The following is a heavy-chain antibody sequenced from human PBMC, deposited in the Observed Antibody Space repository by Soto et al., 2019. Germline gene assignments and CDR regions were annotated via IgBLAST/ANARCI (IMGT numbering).Heavy chain of an antibody. D-gene: IGHD3-16*01. CDR3: ARGVWGSYYYYMDV. J-gene: IGHJ6*03. Sequence: SETLSLTCAVYGGSFSGYYWSWIRQPPGKGLEWIGEINHSGSTNYNPSLKSRVTISVDTSKNQFSLKLSSVTAADTAVYYCARGVWGSYYYYMDVWGKGTTVTVSS. CDR1: GGSFSGYY. V-gene: IGHV4-34*01. CDR2: INHSGST.